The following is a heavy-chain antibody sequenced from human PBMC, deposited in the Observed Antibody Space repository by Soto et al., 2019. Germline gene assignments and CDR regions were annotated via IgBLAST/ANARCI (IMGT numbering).Heavy chain of an antibody. Sequence: QVHLVQSGAEVKKPGASVKVSCKASGYIFINYYIHWVRQAPGQGLEWIGIINPNGGSTNYAQKFRGGVTMARDTSTSTVYLDLSSMRSDDTAVYYCGRDLAAADYWGQGTLVTVSS. V-gene: IGHV1-46*01. J-gene: IGHJ4*02. CDR3: GRDLAAADY. D-gene: IGHD6-13*01. CDR2: INPNGGST. CDR1: GYIFINYY.